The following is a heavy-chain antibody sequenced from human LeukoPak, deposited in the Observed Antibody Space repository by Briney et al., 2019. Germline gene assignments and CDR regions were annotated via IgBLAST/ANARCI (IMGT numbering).Heavy chain of an antibody. V-gene: IGHV3-33*01. CDR2: IWDDGNNK. Sequence: GGSLTLSCAASGFSFSNHGRHWVRQAPGKRLEWVAVIWDDGNNKRYANSVNGRFTISRDNSENTLYLQMTGLTAEDTAMYYCGRDYYQHYYGRFDPWGQGTLVIVS. J-gene: IGHJ5*02. CDR1: GFSFSNHG. CDR3: GRDYYQHYYGRFDP. D-gene: IGHD3-10*01.